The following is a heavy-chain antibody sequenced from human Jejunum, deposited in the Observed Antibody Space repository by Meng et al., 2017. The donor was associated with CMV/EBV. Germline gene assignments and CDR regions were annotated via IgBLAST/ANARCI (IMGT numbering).Heavy chain of an antibody. D-gene: IGHD2-15*01. J-gene: IGHJ4*02. CDR1: FSLPSSGVG. Sequence: FSLPSSGVGVGWLRPPPGKALEWLALIYGDDDKRYSPSLNTRLTITKDTFKNQVVLRMTNMDPVDTATYYCAYSYCSTGTCYSFYYWGQGTLVTVSS. CDR3: AYSYCSTGTCYSFYY. V-gene: IGHV2-5*02. CDR2: IYGDDDK.